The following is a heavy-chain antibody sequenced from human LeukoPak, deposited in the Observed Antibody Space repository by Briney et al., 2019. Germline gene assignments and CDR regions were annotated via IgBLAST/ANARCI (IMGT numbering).Heavy chain of an antibody. CDR3: AREGSPRNWFDP. J-gene: IGHJ5*02. CDR2: IYHSGST. Sequence: SETLSLTCAVSGGSISSSNWWSWVRQPPGKGLEWIGEIYHSGSTNYNPSLKSRVTISVDTSKNQFSLRLSSVTAADTAVYYCAREGSPRNWFDPWGQGTLVTVSS. V-gene: IGHV4-4*02. CDR1: GGSISSSNW.